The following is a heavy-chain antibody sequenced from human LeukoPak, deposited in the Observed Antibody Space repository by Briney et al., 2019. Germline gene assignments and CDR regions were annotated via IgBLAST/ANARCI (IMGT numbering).Heavy chain of an antibody. D-gene: IGHD6-6*01. CDR2: LPYDGSNK. J-gene: IGHJ4*02. CDR1: GFTFSSYG. V-gene: IGHV3-30*18. CDR3: AKKRALGEVEYSSSYFDY. Sequence: GGSLRLSCAASGFTFSSYGMHWVRQAPGKGLEWVAVLPYDGSNKYYADSVKGRFTISRDNSKNTLYLQMNSLRAEDTAVYYCAKKRALGEVEYSSSYFDYWGQGTLVTVSS.